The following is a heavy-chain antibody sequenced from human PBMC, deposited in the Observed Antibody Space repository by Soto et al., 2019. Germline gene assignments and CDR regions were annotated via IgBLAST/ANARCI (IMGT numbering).Heavy chain of an antibody. V-gene: IGHV3-48*03. CDR1: GFTFNDFE. Sequence: EVQLLESGGGLVQPGGSLRLSCGVSGFTFNDFEMNWVRQAPGKGLEWLAYIDGSGTTKKYADSVRGRFTISRDNPNNSLFLQMSSLSAADTAIYYCARGFGWFNYWGQGTLVSVSS. CDR2: IDGSGTTK. CDR3: ARGFGWFNY. J-gene: IGHJ4*02. D-gene: IGHD3-10*01.